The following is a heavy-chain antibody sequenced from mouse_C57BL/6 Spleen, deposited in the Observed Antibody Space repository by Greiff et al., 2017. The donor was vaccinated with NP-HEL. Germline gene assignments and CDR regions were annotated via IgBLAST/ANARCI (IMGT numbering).Heavy chain of an antibody. CDR1: GYAFSSYW. CDR3: ARLRDLAMDY. CDR2: IYPGDGDT. J-gene: IGHJ4*01. V-gene: IGHV1-80*01. Sequence: LVESGAELVKPGASVKISCKASGYAFSSYWMNWVKQRPGKGLEWIGQIYPGDGDTNYNGKFKGKATLTADKSSSTAYMQLSSLTSEDSAVYFCARLRDLAMDYWGQGTSVTVSS.